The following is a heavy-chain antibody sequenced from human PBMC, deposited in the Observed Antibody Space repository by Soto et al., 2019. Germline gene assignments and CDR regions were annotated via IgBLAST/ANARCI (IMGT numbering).Heavy chain of an antibody. CDR1: GCSISSSSYY. CDR3: ARLVSKRGNAFDI. CDR2: IYYSGST. Sequence: QLQLQESGPGLVKPSETLSLTCTVSGCSISSSSYYWGWIRQPPGKGLGWIGSIYYSGSTYYNPSLKSPVTISVDTSKNQFSLKLSSVTAADTAVYYCARLVSKRGNAFDIWGQGTMVTVSS. J-gene: IGHJ3*02. V-gene: IGHV4-39*01. D-gene: IGHD3-10*01.